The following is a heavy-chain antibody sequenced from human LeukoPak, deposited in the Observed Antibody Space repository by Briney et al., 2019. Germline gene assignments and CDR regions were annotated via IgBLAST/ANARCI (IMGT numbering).Heavy chain of an antibody. Sequence: ASVKVSCKASGYTFTGYCMHWVRQAPGQGLEWMGGIIPIFGTANYAQKFQGRVTITADESTSTAYMELSSLRSEDTAVYYCAAVVPAVMGYFDYWGQGTLVTVSS. V-gene: IGHV1-69*13. J-gene: IGHJ4*02. CDR1: GYTFTGYC. CDR2: IIPIFGTA. CDR3: AAVVPAVMGYFDY. D-gene: IGHD2-2*01.